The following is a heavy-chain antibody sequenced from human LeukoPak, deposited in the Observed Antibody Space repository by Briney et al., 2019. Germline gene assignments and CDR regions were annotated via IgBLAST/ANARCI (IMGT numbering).Heavy chain of an antibody. J-gene: IGHJ3*02. CDR3: ARADTSGSYSSDASDI. Sequence: SETLSLTCAVSGVSISSSNWWNWVRQPPGKGLEWIGEIHHSETTNYNPSLKSRVTISVDKTKNQFSLRLSSVTAADTAVYYCARADTSGSYSSDASDIWGQGTVVTVSS. V-gene: IGHV4-4*02. CDR2: IHHSETT. D-gene: IGHD3-10*01. CDR1: GVSISSSNW.